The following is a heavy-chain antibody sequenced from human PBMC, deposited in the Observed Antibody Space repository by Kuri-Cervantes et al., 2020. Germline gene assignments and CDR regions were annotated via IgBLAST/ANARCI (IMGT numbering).Heavy chain of an antibody. D-gene: IGHD2-2*01. Sequence: SETLSLTCAVSGDSISSGYYWGWIRQPPGKGLEWIGNIYHSGSTYYNPSLKSRVTISVDTSKNQFSLKLSSVTAADTAVYYCARAGGYCSSTSCRRGIYYYMDVWGKGTTVTVSS. CDR1: GDSISSGYY. J-gene: IGHJ6*03. V-gene: IGHV4-38-2*01. CDR3: ARAGGYCSSTSCRRGIYYYMDV. CDR2: IYHSGST.